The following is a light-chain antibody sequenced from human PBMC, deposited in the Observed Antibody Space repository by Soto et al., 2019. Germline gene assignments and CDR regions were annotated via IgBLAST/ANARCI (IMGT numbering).Light chain of an antibody. V-gene: IGKV3-20*01. CDR3: QQYGSSPELT. CDR2: DAS. J-gene: IGKJ4*01. Sequence: EIVLTQSPGTVSLSPGETATLSCRTSQSVGRFVAWYQQKPGQAPRLLIYDASTRASGIPDRLSGSGSGTDFTLIISRLEPEDFAVYYCQQYGSSPELTFGGGTKVEIE. CDR1: QSVGRF.